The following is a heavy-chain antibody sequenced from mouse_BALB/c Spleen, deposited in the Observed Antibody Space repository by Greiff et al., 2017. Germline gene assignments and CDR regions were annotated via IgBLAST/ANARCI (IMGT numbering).Heavy chain of an antibody. V-gene: IGHV5-17*02. CDR3: AVGNPFDY. D-gene: IGHD2-1*01. CDR1: GFTFSSFG. J-gene: IGHJ2*01. Sequence: EVQLQQSGGGLVQPGGSRKLSCAASGFTFSSFGMHWVRQAPEKGLEWVAYISSGSSTIYYADTVKGRFTISRDNAKNNLYLQMSSLKSEDTAMYYCAVGNPFDYWGQGTTLTVSS. CDR2: ISSGSSTI.